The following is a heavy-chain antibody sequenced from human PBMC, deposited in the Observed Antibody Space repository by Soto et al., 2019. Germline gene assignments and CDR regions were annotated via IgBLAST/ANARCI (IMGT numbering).Heavy chain of an antibody. Sequence: PETLSLTCTVSGGSISSSSYYWGWIRQPPGKGLEWIGSIYYSGSTYYNPSLKSRVTISVDTSKNQFSLKLSSVTAADTAVYYCARHGDYVSGSYYPYYYYYYGMDVWCQGTTVT. J-gene: IGHJ6*02. CDR1: GGSISSSSYY. D-gene: IGHD3-10*01. V-gene: IGHV4-39*01. CDR2: IYYSGST. CDR3: ARHGDYVSGSYYPYYYYYYGMDV.